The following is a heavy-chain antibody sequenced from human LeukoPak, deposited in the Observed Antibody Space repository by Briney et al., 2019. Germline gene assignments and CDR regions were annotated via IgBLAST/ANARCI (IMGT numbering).Heavy chain of an antibody. CDR2: IYYSGST. CDR1: GGSISSSSYY. Sequence: SETLSLTCTVSGGSISSSSYYWGWIRQPPGKGLEWIGSIYYSGSTYYNPSLKSRVTISVDTSKNQFSLRLSSVTAADTAVYYCARRVGRWFGERAYYYNYMDVWGKGTTVTISS. CDR3: ARRVGRWFGERAYYYNYMDV. V-gene: IGHV4-39*07. D-gene: IGHD3-10*01. J-gene: IGHJ6*03.